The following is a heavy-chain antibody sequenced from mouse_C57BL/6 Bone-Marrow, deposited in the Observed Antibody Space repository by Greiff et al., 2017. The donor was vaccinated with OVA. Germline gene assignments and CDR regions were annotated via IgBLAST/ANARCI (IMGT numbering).Heavy chain of an antibody. CDR2: IDPSYSYT. D-gene: IGHD1-1*01. Sequence: QVQLQQPGAELVMPGASVKLSCKASGYTFTSYWMHWVKQRPGQGLEWIGEIDPSYSYTNYNQKFKGKSTLTVDKSSSTAYMQLSSLTSEDSAVYYCARKGLRSLFDYWGQGTTLTVSS. J-gene: IGHJ2*01. CDR3: ARKGLRSLFDY. CDR1: GYTFTSYW. V-gene: IGHV1-69*01.